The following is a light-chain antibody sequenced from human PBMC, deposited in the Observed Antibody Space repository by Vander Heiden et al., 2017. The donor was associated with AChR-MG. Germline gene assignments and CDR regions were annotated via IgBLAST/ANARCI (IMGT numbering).Light chain of an antibody. V-gene: IGLV3-19*01. CDR3: KSRDSSGKHWV. J-gene: IGLJ2*01. Sequence: SSELTQDPAVSVALGQTVRITCQGDSLGIYYASWYQQKAGPAHVLVSYGKNNRPSGIPDRFAGSSSGKTAYWIITGAQAEEEADYYGKSRDSSGKHWVFGGGTKLTVL. CDR2: GKN. CDR1: SLGIYY.